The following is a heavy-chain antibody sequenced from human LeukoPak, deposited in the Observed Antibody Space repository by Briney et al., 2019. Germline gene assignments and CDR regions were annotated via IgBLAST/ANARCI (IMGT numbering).Heavy chain of an antibody. Sequence: SETLSLTCTVSGGSISSYYWSWVRQPAGKGLEWLGRIYTTGSTNYNPSLMSRVTMSVDTSKSQFSLKLSSVTAADTAMYYCARTLYYGDFADDAFDIWGRG. V-gene: IGHV4-4*07. D-gene: IGHD4-17*01. CDR3: ARTLYYGDFADDAFDI. J-gene: IGHJ3*02. CDR1: GGSISSYY. CDR2: IYTTGST.